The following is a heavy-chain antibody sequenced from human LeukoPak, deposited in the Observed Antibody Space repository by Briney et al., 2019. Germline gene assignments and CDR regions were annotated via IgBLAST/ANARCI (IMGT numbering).Heavy chain of an antibody. D-gene: IGHD3-10*01. CDR2: IYSSGIT. V-gene: IGHV4-59*08. CDR3: ARHEYYYGSGAYYYYGMDV. J-gene: IGHJ6*02. CDR1: GASTSSDY. Sequence: SETLSLTCTVSGASTSSDYWSWIRQPPGKGLEWIGYIYSSGITNYSPSLKSRVTISVDTSNNQFSLKLSSVTAADTAVYYCARHEYYYGSGAYYYYGMDVWGQGTTVTVSS.